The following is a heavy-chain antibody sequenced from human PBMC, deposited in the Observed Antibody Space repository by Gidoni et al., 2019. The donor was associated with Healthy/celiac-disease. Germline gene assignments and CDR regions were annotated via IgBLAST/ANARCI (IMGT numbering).Heavy chain of an antibody. CDR2: ISWDGGST. Sequence: EVQLGESGGGVVKPGGALRTSCGGSGFPCDDYTMPWVRQAPGKGLEWVSLISWDGGSTYYADSVKGRFTISRDNSKNSLYLQMNSLRTEDTALYYCAKDMYDFWSGSGKYYGMDVWGQGTTVTVSS. CDR1: GFPCDDYT. CDR3: AKDMYDFWSGSGKYYGMDV. J-gene: IGHJ6*02. D-gene: IGHD3-3*01. V-gene: IGHV3-43*01.